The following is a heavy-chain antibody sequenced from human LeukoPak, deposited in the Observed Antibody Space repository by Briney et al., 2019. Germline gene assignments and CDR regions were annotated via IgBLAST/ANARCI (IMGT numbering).Heavy chain of an antibody. CDR2: ISSSGSTI. CDR3: ARGYSSSPTEDYFDY. J-gene: IGHJ4*02. V-gene: IGHV3-11*01. D-gene: IGHD6-13*01. CDR1: GFTFSDYY. Sequence: GGSLRLSCAASGFTFSDYYMSWIRQAPGKGLEWVSYISSSGSTIYYADSVKGRFTISRDNAKNSLYLQMNSLRAEDTAAYYCARGYSSSPTEDYFDYWGQGTLVTVSS.